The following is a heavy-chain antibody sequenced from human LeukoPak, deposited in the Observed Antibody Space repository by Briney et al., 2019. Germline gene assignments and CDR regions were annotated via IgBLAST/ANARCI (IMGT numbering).Heavy chain of an antibody. CDR2: MNPNSGNT. J-gene: IGHJ6*03. D-gene: IGHD3-10*01. CDR3: ARQFSGSWTYYYYYMDV. V-gene: IGHV1-8*01. CDR1: GYTFTSYD. Sequence: ASVKVSCKASGYTFTSYDINWVRQATGQGLEWMGWMNPNSGNTGYAQKFQGRVTMTRNTSISTAYMELSSLRSEDTAVYYCARQFSGSWTYYYYYMDVWGKGTTVTISS.